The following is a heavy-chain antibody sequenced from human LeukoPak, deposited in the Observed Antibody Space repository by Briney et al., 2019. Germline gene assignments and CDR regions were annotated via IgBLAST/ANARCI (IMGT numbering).Heavy chain of an antibody. CDR3: ARASGSYFDPHFDY. Sequence: PSETLSLTCTVSGGSMSPYHWGWIRQPPGKGLEWTGYIYYSGSTNYNPSLKSRVTISVDTSKNQFSLKLSSVTAADTAVYYCARASGSYFDPHFDYWGQGTLVTVSS. CDR2: IYYSGST. V-gene: IGHV4-59*08. D-gene: IGHD1-26*01. J-gene: IGHJ4*02. CDR1: GGSMSPYH.